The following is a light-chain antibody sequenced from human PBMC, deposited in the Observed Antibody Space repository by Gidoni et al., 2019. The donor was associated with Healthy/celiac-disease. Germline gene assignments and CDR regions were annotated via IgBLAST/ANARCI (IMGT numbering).Light chain of an antibody. J-gene: IGKJ5*01. CDR3: QQSYSTPPIT. V-gene: IGKV1-39*01. CDR2: ASS. CDR1: QSISSY. Sequence: DIQMTQSPSSLSASVGDRVTITCRASQSISSYLNGYQQKPGKAPKLLIYASSSLQSGVPARCRGSGSGTDFTLTISSLQPEDFATYYCQQSYSTPPITFGHGTRLEIK.